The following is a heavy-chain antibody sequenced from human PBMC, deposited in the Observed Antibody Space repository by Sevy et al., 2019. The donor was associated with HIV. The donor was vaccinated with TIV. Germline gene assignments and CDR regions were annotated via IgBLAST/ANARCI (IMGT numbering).Heavy chain of an antibody. CDR3: AKATPNYYDSSGYYHISEYSFDY. CDR2: ISWDGTTT. CDR1: GFTFDDYS. Sequence: GGSLRLSCAASGFTFDDYSMHWVRQGPEKGLEWVSLISWDGTTTYYADSVKGRFTISRDNSKNSLYPQMNSLRTEDTALYYCAKATPNYYDSSGYYHISEYSFDYWGQGTLVTVSS. J-gene: IGHJ4*02. V-gene: IGHV3-43*01. D-gene: IGHD3-22*01.